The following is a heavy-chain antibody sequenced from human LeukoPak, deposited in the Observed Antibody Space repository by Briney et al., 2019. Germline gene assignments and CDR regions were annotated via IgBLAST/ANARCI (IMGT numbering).Heavy chain of an antibody. D-gene: IGHD5-12*01. CDR3: ARDRGPSGCDLDY. CDR2: INPNSGGT. Sequence: GASVKVSCKASGYTFTGYYMHWVRQAPGQGLEWMGWINPNSGGTNYAQKFQGRVTMTRDTSISTAYMELSRLRSDDTAVYYCARDRGPSGCDLDYWGQGTLVTVSS. J-gene: IGHJ4*02. CDR1: GYTFTGYY. V-gene: IGHV1-2*02.